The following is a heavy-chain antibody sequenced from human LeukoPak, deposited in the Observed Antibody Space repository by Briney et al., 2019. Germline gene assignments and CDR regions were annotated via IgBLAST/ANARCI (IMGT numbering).Heavy chain of an antibody. Sequence: SQTLSLTCTVSGGSISSGSYYWSWIRQPAGKGLEWIGRIYTSGSTNYNPSLKSRVTISVDTSKNQFSLKLSSVTAADTAVYYCARSGNIWFGELFFDYWGQGTLVTVSS. D-gene: IGHD3-10*01. V-gene: IGHV4-61*02. CDR1: GGSISSGSYY. CDR3: ARSGNIWFGELFFDY. J-gene: IGHJ4*02. CDR2: IYTSGST.